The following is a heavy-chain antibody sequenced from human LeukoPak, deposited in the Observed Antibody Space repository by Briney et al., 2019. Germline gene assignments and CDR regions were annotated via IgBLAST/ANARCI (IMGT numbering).Heavy chain of an antibody. CDR3: ARVAKERVGGVYYFDY. J-gene: IGHJ4*02. V-gene: IGHV3-13*01. CDR2: IGTAGDT. CDR1: GFTFSDYD. Sequence: GGSLRLSCAASGFTFSDYDMRWVRQATGKGLGWVSAIGTAGDTYYTGSVKGRFTISRENAKNSLYLQMNSLRAGDTAVYYCARVAKERVGGVYYFDYWGQGTLVTVSS. D-gene: IGHD1-1*01.